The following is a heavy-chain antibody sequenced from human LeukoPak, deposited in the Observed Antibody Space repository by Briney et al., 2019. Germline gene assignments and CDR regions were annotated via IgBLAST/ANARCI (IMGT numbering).Heavy chain of an antibody. J-gene: IGHJ4*02. D-gene: IGHD3-10*01. V-gene: IGHV3-21*01. Sequence: PGGSLRLSCAASGFTFSSYTMNWVRQAPGKGLEWVSSISSRNIYIYYADSVNGRFTISRDNAKNSLYLQMNSLRVEDTAVYYCASDRYYYGSGSYYSGAFDNWGQGTLVTVSS. CDR2: ISSRNIYI. CDR1: GFTFSSYT. CDR3: ASDRYYYGSGSYYSGAFDN.